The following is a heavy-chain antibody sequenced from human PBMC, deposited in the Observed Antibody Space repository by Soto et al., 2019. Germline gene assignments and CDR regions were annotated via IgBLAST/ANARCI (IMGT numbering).Heavy chain of an antibody. J-gene: IGHJ5*02. Sequence: SETLSLTCTLSGGSISTYYWSWIRQPPGKGLEWIGYIYYSGSTNYNPSLKSRVTISVDTSKNQFSLKLSSVTAADTAVYYCAVGGGDYYDRSGFFDPWGQGTLVTVSS. D-gene: IGHD3-22*01. CDR1: GGSISTYY. CDR2: IYYSGST. V-gene: IGHV4-59*08. CDR3: AVGGGDYYDRSGFFDP.